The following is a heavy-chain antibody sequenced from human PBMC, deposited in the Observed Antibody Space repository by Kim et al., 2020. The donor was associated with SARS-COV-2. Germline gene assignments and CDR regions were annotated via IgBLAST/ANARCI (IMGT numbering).Heavy chain of an antibody. V-gene: IGHV1-3*01. CDR3: ARDMDPTVYDY. CDR2: VNAANDET. D-gene: IGHD4-4*01. CDR1: GYTFKSYP. Sequence: ASVNVSCKAYGYTFKSYPIHWLRQAPGQRPEWKGWVNAANDETQYSQKFQGRVTITRDTSANTAYMELRRLTTTDTAIYYCARDMDPTVYDYWGQGTLVTVSS. J-gene: IGHJ4*02.